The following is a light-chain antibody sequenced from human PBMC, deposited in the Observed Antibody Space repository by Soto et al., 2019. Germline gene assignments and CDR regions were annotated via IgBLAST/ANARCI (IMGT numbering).Light chain of an antibody. V-gene: IGLV2-14*01. CDR3: SSYTSSSTLFYV. Sequence: QSALTQPASVSGSPGQSITISCTGTSSDVGGYNYVSWYQQHPGKAPKLMIYDVSNRPSGVSNRFSGYKSGNTASLTISGLQAEDEADYYCSSYTSSSTLFYVFGTGTKVTV. J-gene: IGLJ1*01. CDR2: DVS. CDR1: SSDVGGYNY.